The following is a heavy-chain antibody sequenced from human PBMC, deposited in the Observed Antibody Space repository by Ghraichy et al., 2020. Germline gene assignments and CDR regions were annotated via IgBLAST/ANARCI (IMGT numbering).Heavy chain of an antibody. V-gene: IGHV3-48*03. CDR3: ARYWGGNDCAPEDNWFDP. CDR1: GFTFSTYE. CDR2: ISVSGTNI. D-gene: IGHD7-27*01. Sequence: GGSLRLSCAASGFTFSTYEMNWVRQAPGKGLEWVSYISVSGTNIYYADSVKGRFTISRDNAKNSLYLQMNSLRAEDTAVYYCARYWGGNDCAPEDNWFDPWGQGTLVTVSS. J-gene: IGHJ5*02.